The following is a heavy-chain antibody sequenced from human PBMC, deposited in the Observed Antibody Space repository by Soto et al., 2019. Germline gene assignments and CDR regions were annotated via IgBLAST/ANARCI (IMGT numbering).Heavy chain of an antibody. J-gene: IGHJ5*02. V-gene: IGHV1-46*01. Sequence: GASVKVSCKAPADTFTSYYIHWVRQAPGHGLEWMGMINPNGGSTRFAQTFQGRITMTTDTSTSTIDIELRSLRSEDTAVHNCARSSGCVFGIIIEGSNWLDPWGQGSLVTVSS. CDR2: INPNGGST. CDR3: ARSSGCVFGIIIEGSNWLDP. CDR1: ADTFTSYY. D-gene: IGHD1-26*01.